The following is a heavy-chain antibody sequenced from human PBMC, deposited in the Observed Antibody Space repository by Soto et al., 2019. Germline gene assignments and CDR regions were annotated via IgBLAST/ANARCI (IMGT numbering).Heavy chain of an antibody. CDR2: INGGGSST. J-gene: IGHJ6*02. CDR1: GFTFSSYA. Sequence: PGGPLRLSCAASGFTFSSYALSWVRQAPGKGLEGVAAINGGGSSTYDADSVKGRVTISRDNSQNTLYLQMNSLRAEDTAVYYCTRDFVWATAAYRSRWYPFCYYYYGMDVWGQGTTVTVSS. V-gene: IGHV3-23*01. D-gene: IGHD6-13*01. CDR3: TRDFVWATAAYRSRWYPFCYYYYGMDV.